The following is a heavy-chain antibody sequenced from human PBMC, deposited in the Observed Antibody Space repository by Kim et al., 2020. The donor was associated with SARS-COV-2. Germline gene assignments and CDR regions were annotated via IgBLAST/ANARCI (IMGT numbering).Heavy chain of an antibody. Sequence: GGSLRLSCAASGFTFSSYAMHWVRQAPGKGLEWVAVISYDGSNKYYADSVKGRFTISRDNSKNTLYLQMNSLRAEDTAVYYCARGGSTVGWGQGTLVTVSS. J-gene: IGHJ4*02. CDR2: ISYDGSNK. V-gene: IGHV3-30*04. CDR3: ARGGSTVG. CDR1: GFTFSSYA. D-gene: IGHD4-17*01.